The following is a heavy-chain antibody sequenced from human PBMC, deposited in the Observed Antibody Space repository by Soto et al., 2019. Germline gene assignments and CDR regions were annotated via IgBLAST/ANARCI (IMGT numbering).Heavy chain of an antibody. CDR3: ARKGGTTVGKYNYYGMDV. Sequence: ASVKVSCKASGYTFTSYYMHWVRQAPGQGLEWMGIINPSGGSTSYAQKFQGRVTMTRDTSTSTVYMELSSLRSEGTAVYYCARKGGTTVGKYNYYGMDVWGQGTTVTVS. CDR1: GYTFTSYY. D-gene: IGHD4-17*01. J-gene: IGHJ6*02. V-gene: IGHV1-46*03. CDR2: INPSGGST.